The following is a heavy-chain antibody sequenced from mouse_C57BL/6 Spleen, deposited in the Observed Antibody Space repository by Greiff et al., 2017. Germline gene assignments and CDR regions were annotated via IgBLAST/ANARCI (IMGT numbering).Heavy chain of an antibody. CDR1: GYTFTSYW. CDR3: ARMSLKGDY. V-gene: IGHV1-69*01. CDR2: IDPSDSYT. J-gene: IGHJ2*01. Sequence: QVQLQQPGAELVMPGASVKLSCKASGYTFTSYWMHWVKQRPGQGLEWIGEIDPSDSYTNYNQKFKGKSTLTVDKSSSTAYMQLSSLTSEDSAVYYCARMSLKGDYWGQGTTLTVSS. D-gene: IGHD1-3*01.